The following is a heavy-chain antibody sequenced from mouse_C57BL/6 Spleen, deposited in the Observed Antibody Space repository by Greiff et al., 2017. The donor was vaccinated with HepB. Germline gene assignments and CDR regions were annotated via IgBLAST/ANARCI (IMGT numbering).Heavy chain of an antibody. D-gene: IGHD1-1*01. J-gene: IGHJ1*03. CDR1: GYTFTSYW. V-gene: IGHV1-64*01. Sequence: VQLQQPGAELVKPGASVKLSCKASGYTFTSYWMHWVKQRPGQGLEWIGMIHPNSGSTNYNEKFKSKATLTVDKSSSTAYMQLSSLTSEDSAVYYCASGYYGSWYFDVWGTGTTVTVSS. CDR3: ASGYYGSWYFDV. CDR2: IHPNSGST.